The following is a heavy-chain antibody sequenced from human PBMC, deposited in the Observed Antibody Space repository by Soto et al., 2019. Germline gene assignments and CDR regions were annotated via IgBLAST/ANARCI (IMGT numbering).Heavy chain of an antibody. CDR2: ISGSGTST. Sequence: EVQLLESVGGLVQPGGSLRLSCAASGITFSNYVLSWVRQAPGKGLEWVSSISGSGTSTYYADSVKGRFSISRDTSKSTLYLHMSSLRADDTAIYYCAKEAGGGAAMVTSYFDYWGQGTLVTVSS. CDR1: GITFSNYV. D-gene: IGHD5-18*01. V-gene: IGHV3-23*01. CDR3: AKEAGGGAAMVTSYFDY. J-gene: IGHJ4*02.